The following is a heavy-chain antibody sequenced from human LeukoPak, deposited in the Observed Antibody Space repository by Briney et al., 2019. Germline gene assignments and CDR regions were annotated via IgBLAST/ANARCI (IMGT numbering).Heavy chain of an antibody. D-gene: IGHD1-26*01. Sequence: SETLSLTCTVSGGSISNYYWSWIRQPAGKGLEWIGRIYTSGSTNYNPSLRSRVTMSVDTSKNQFSLNLSSVTAADTAVYYCARAHSPGRAYYWSFDLWGRGTLVTVSS. CDR3: ARAHSPGRAYYWSFDL. CDR1: GGSISNYY. V-gene: IGHV4-4*07. CDR2: IYTSGST. J-gene: IGHJ2*01.